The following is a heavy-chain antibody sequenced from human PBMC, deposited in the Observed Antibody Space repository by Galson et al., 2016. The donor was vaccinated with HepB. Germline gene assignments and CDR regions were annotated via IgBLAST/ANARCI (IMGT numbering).Heavy chain of an antibody. Sequence: SLRLSCAVSGFSFSDYAMSWVRQAPGRGLEWVSTIAGGSGSPNYADSVRGRFTISRDNSKNTLYLQMNSLRAGDAAVYYCAKDRGGRVDTGTLDYWGQGTLVTVSS. CDR2: IAGGSGSP. D-gene: IGHD5-18*01. V-gene: IGHV3-23*01. J-gene: IGHJ4*02. CDR1: GFSFSDYA. CDR3: AKDRGGRVDTGTLDY.